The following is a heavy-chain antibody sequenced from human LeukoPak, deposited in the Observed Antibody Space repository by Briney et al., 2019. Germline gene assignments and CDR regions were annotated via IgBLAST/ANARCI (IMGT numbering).Heavy chain of an antibody. V-gene: IGHV1-24*01. J-gene: IGHJ4*02. CDR1: GHTLTELS. Sequence: ASVKVSCKVSGHTLTELSMHWVRQAPGKGLEWMGGFDPEDGETIYAQKFQGRVTMTEDTSTDTAYMELSSLRSEDTAVYYCATVIRYGGYFDYWGQGALVTVSS. D-gene: IGHD3-16*01. CDR3: ATVIRYGGYFDY. CDR2: FDPEDGET.